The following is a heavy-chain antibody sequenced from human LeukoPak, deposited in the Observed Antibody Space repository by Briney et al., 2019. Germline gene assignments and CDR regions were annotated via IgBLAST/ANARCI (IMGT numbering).Heavy chain of an antibody. D-gene: IGHD6-13*01. CDR3: ARGTGYSSSWPPH. Sequence: PGGSPRLSCAASGFTFSSYSMNWVRQAPGKGLEWVSSISSSSSYIYYADSVKGRFTISRDNAKNSLYLQMNSLRAEDTAVYYCARGTGYSSSWPPHWGQGTLVTVSS. CDR2: ISSSSSYI. J-gene: IGHJ4*02. CDR1: GFTFSSYS. V-gene: IGHV3-21*01.